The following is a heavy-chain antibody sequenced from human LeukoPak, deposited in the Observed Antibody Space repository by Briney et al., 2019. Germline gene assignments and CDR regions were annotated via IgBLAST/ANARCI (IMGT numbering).Heavy chain of an antibody. V-gene: IGHV3-7*01. J-gene: IGHJ4*02. CDR1: GFTFSSYS. CDR2: IKQDGSEK. Sequence: GGSLRLSCAASGFTFSSYSMSWVRQAPGKGLEWVANIKQDGSEKYYVDSVKGRFTISRDNAKNSLYLQMNSLRAEDTAVYYCARDLFPGSGWYPFDYWGQGTLVTVSS. CDR3: ARDLFPGSGWYPFDY. D-gene: IGHD6-19*01.